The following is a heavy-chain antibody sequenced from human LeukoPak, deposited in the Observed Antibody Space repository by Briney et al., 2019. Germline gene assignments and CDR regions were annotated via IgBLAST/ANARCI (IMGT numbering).Heavy chain of an antibody. D-gene: IGHD6-13*01. CDR3: ARGIRSRLDFTGYSSSTNWFDP. Sequence: PGGSLRLSCAASGFTFSSYGMHWVRQAPGKGLEWVAVISYEGSNKYYADSVKGRFTFSRDNSKNTLYLQMNSLRAEDTAVYYCARGIRSRLDFTGYSSSTNWFDPWGQGTLVTVSS. V-gene: IGHV3-30*03. CDR2: ISYEGSNK. CDR1: GFTFSSYG. J-gene: IGHJ5*02.